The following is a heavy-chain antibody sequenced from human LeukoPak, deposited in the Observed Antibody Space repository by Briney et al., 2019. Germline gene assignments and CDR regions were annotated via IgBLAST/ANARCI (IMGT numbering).Heavy chain of an antibody. CDR2: IVVGSGNT. J-gene: IGHJ6*02. Sequence: SVKVSCKASGFTFTSSAMQWVRQARGQRLEWIGWIVVGSGNTNYAQKFQERVTITRDMSTSTAYMELSSLRSEDTAVYYCAADRITMIVADYYGMDVWGQGTTVTVSS. CDR3: AADRITMIVADYYGMDV. CDR1: GFTFTSSA. V-gene: IGHV1-58*02. D-gene: IGHD3-22*01.